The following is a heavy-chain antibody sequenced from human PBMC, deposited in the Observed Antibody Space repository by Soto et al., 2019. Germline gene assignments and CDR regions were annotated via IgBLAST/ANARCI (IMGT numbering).Heavy chain of an antibody. CDR3: ASDNQYYDFWSGYPRYSYYGMPV. CDR2: INSDGSST. J-gene: IGHJ6*02. D-gene: IGHD3-3*01. V-gene: IGHV3-74*01. Sequence: QSGGSLRLSCAASGCTFSSYWMHWVRQAPGKGLVWVSRINSDGSSTSYADSVKGRFTISRDNAKNTLYLQMNSLRAEDTAVYYCASDNQYYDFWSGYPRYSYYGMPVWGQGTTVTVSS. CDR1: GCTFSSYW.